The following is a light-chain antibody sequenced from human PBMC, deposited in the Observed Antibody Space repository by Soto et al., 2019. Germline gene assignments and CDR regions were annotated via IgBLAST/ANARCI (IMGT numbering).Light chain of an antibody. V-gene: IGKV3-20*01. CDR3: QHFGNSRWP. Sequence: VWPQSPGTLYLSPGERATLSCRASQSVSSTYLAWYQQKPGQAPRLLIYGTSSRAVHTPDRFSGSGSGTDFTLTICGLEPEDFAVYYCQHFGNSRWPFCQGTKV. CDR2: GTS. J-gene: IGKJ1*01. CDR1: QSVSSTY.